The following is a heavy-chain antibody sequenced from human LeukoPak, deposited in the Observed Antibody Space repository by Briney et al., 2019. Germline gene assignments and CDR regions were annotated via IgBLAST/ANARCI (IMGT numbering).Heavy chain of an antibody. CDR2: IIPIFGTA. V-gene: IGHV1-69*05. J-gene: IGHJ2*01. CDR1: GYTFTSYD. D-gene: IGHD3-3*01. Sequence: ASVKVSCKASGYTFTSYDISWVRQAPGQGLEWMGGIIPIFGTANYAQKFQGRVTITTDESTSTAYMELSSLRSEDTAVYYCARCQGCLAWYFDLWGRGTLVTVSS. CDR3: ARCQGCLAWYFDL.